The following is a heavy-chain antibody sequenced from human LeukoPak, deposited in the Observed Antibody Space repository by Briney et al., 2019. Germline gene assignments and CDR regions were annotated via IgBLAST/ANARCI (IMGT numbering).Heavy chain of an antibody. V-gene: IGHV3-23*01. CDR1: GFTFSNAW. CDR3: AKDKAGNFDY. D-gene: IGHD6-19*01. Sequence: PGGSLRLSCAASGFTFSNAWMSWVRQAPGKGLEWVSAISGSGGSTYYADSVKGRFTISRDNSKNTLYLQMNSLRAEDTAVYYCAKDKAGNFDYWGQGTLVTVSS. CDR2: ISGSGGST. J-gene: IGHJ4*02.